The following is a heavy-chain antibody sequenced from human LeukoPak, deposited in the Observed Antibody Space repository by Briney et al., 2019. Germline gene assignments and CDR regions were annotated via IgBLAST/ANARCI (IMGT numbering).Heavy chain of an antibody. J-gene: IGHJ1*01. CDR1: GFTFSRYA. CDR3: AYSAGYYH. D-gene: IGHD3-22*01. CDR2: ITSNGGST. V-gene: IGHV3-64D*06. Sequence: GGSLRLSCSASGFTFSRYAMHWVRQAPGKGLEYVSAITSNGGSTYYAESVKGRFTISRDNSKNTLYLHMSTLRPEDTAVYCCAYSAGYYHWGQGTLVTVSS.